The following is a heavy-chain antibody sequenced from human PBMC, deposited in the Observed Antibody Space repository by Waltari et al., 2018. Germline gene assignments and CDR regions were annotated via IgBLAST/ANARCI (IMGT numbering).Heavy chain of an antibody. V-gene: IGHV2-5*01. Sequence: QITLKESGPTLVKPTQTLTLTCTFSGFSLNTFGVGVGWIRQPPGKALEWLALIFSNDDKRYSPSLKSRLTITKGTSENQVVLTMTNVDPMDTATYYCAKNGGSSWFDTWGQGVLVTVSS. J-gene: IGHJ5*02. CDR2: IFSNDDK. D-gene: IGHD2-15*01. CDR3: AKNGGSSWFDT. CDR1: GFSLNTFGVG.